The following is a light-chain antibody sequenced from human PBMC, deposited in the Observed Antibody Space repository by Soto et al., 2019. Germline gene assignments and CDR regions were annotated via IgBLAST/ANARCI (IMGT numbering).Light chain of an antibody. CDR1: NIAGKA. CDR2: NDG. J-gene: IGLJ2*01. V-gene: IGLV3-21*04. CDR3: QVWGTPADPYVL. Sequence: SYELTQPPSVSVAPGKTTTITYGGDNIAGKAVHWYQLKAGQAPVLIMYNDGDRPSGVPERFSGSKSGNTATLTVSWVEAGDEAEYYCQVWGTPADPYVLFGGGTKLTVL.